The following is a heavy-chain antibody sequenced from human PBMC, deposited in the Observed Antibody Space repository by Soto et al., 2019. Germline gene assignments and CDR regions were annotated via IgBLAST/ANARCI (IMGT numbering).Heavy chain of an antibody. D-gene: IGHD3-9*01. V-gene: IGHV4-31*03. J-gene: IGHJ5*02. Sequence: QVQLQESGPGLVRPSQTLSLTCTVSGGSINSRGYYWTWIRQHPGKGLEWIGNIYYSGSIHFNPSLKSRLTRLVDTSENQFSLKLTSVTASDTAVYYCARQSESTGYFYGCFDPWGQGTLVTVSS. CDR2: IYYSGSI. CDR3: ARQSESTGYFYGCFDP. CDR1: GGSINSRGYY.